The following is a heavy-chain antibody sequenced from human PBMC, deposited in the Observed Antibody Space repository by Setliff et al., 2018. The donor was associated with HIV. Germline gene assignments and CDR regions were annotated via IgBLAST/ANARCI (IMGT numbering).Heavy chain of an antibody. J-gene: IGHJ4*02. CDR2: IRGGDEST. Sequence: LRLSCAASGFTFSSYTMNWVRQAPGKGLEWVSRIRGGDESTYYADSVIGRFTISRDNAKNSLFLQMNSLRAEDTAVYYCVRFYYYGSGSYGHWGQGTLVTVSS. CDR3: VRFYYYGSGSYGH. V-gene: IGHV3-23*01. CDR1: GFTFSSYT. D-gene: IGHD3-10*01.